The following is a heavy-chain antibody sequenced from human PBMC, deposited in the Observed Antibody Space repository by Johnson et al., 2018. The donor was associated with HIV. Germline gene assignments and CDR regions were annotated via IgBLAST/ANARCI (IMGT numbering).Heavy chain of an antibody. CDR3: ARDEGYCTGGVCSDAFDI. Sequence: VQLVESGGGLVQPGGSLRLSCAASGFTFSSYWLHWVRQAPGKGLEWVSYISSSGTTVSYADSVRGRFTISRDNAKHSLYLQMNSLRAEDTALYYCARDEGYCTGGVCSDAFDIWGQGTLVTVSS. D-gene: IGHD2-8*02. CDR2: ISSSGTTV. V-gene: IGHV3-48*04. CDR1: GFTFSSYW. J-gene: IGHJ3*02.